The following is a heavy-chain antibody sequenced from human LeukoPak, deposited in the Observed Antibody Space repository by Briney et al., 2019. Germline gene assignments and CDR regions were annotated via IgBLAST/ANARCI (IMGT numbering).Heavy chain of an antibody. D-gene: IGHD6-13*01. CDR2: ISSSSSSI. Sequence: GGALRLSCAASGFTFSSYSMNWVRQAPGKVLEWVSYISSSSSSIYYADPVKGRFTISRDNAKNSLYLQMNSLRAEDTAVYYCARESSSSWYRSDAFDIWGQGTMVTVSS. J-gene: IGHJ3*02. V-gene: IGHV3-48*01. CDR3: ARESSSSWYRSDAFDI. CDR1: GFTFSSYS.